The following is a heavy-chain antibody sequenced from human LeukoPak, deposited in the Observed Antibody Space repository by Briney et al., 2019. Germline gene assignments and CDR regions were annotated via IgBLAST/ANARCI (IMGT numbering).Heavy chain of an antibody. D-gene: IGHD3-10*01. CDR3: AKERTISQYYYGSGSYYFDY. V-gene: IGHV3-30*18. CDR2: ISYDGSSK. Sequence: PGGSLRLSCAASGFTFSSYGMHWVRQAPGKGLEWVAVISYDGSSKYYADSVKGRFTISRDNSMTTLYLQMNSLRAEDTAVYHCAKERTISQYYYGSGSYYFDYWGQGTLVTVSS. CDR1: GFTFSSYG. J-gene: IGHJ4*02.